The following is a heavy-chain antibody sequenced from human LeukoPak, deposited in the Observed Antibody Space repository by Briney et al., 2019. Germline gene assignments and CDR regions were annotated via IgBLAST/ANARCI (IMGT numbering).Heavy chain of an antibody. Sequence: PGGSLRLSCAASGFTFSNYDMYWARQAPGKGLEWVAFIDYDGTVKYYEDSVKGRFTISRDNSKHTVYLQMNSLRTEDTAIYYCARKFVDYWGQGTLVTVSS. CDR2: IDYDGTVK. D-gene: IGHD2-21*01. J-gene: IGHJ4*02. V-gene: IGHV3-30*02. CDR1: GFTFSNYD. CDR3: ARKFVDY.